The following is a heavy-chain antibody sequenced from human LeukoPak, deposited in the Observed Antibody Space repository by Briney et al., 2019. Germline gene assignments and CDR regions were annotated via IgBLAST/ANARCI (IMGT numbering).Heavy chain of an antibody. Sequence: GGSLRLSCAASGFTFSSYGMHWVRQAPGRGLEWVAVIWYDGTNTYYADSVKGRFTISRDNSKNTLYLQMNSLRAEDTAVYYCARDFCSGGSCYPDAFDIWGQGTMVTVSS. CDR2: IWYDGTNT. CDR1: GFTFSSYG. CDR3: ARDFCSGGSCYPDAFDI. V-gene: IGHV3-33*01. J-gene: IGHJ3*02. D-gene: IGHD2-15*01.